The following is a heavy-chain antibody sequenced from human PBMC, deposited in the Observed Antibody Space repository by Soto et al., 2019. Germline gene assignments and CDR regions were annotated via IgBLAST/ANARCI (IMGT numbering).Heavy chain of an antibody. V-gene: IGHV4-39*01. CDR2: IYYSGST. D-gene: IGHD5-12*01. J-gene: IGHJ6*02. CDR3: ARRDSGYDPLHYGMDV. CDR1: GGSISSSSYY. Sequence: SETLSLTCTVSGGSISSSSYYWGWIRQPPGKGLEWIGSIYYSGSTYYNPSLKSRVTISVDTSKNQFSLKLSSVTAADTAVYYCARRDSGYDPLHYGMDVWGQGTTVT.